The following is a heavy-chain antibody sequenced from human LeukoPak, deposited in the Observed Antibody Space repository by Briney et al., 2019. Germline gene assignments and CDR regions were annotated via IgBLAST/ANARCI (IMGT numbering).Heavy chain of an antibody. CDR2: IYSGGST. D-gene: IGHD4/OR15-4a*01. Sequence: PGGSLRLSCAASGFTFTNNAMSWVRQAPGKGLEWVSVIYSGGSTYYADSVKGRFTISRDNSKNTLYLQMNSLRAEDTAVYYCARRAGAYSHPYDYWGQGTLVTVSS. CDR1: GFTFTNNA. V-gene: IGHV3-66*04. J-gene: IGHJ4*02. CDR3: ARRAGAYSHPYDY.